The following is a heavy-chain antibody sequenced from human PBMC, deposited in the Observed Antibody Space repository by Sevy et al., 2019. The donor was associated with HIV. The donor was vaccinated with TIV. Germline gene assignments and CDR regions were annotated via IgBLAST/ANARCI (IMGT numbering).Heavy chain of an antibody. CDR2: IYYSGST. D-gene: IGHD3-22*01. V-gene: IGHV4-39*02. CDR3: ARDSSGYYSFDY. CDR1: GGSISSSSYY. Sequence: SETLSLTCTVSGGSISSSSYYWGWIRQPPGKGLEWIGSIYYSGSTYYNPSLKSRVTISVDTSKNQFSLKLSSVTAADTAVYYCARDSSGYYSFDYWGQRTLVTVSS. J-gene: IGHJ4*02.